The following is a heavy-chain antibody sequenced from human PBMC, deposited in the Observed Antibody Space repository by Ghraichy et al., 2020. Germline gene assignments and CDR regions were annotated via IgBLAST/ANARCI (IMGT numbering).Heavy chain of an antibody. CDR1: GGSFSGYY. Sequence: SETLSLTCAVYGGSFSGYYWSWIRQPPGKGLEWIGEINHSGSTNYNPSLKSRVTISVDTSKNQFSLKLSSVTAADTAVYYCARRNSSGYYRKRFDIWGQGTMVTVSS. V-gene: IGHV4-34*01. CDR3: ARRNSSGYYRKRFDI. D-gene: IGHD3-22*01. CDR2: INHSGST. J-gene: IGHJ3*02.